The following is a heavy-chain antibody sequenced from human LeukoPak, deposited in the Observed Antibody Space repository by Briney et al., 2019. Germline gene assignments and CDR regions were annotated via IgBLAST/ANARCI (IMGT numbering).Heavy chain of an antibody. J-gene: IGHJ4*02. V-gene: IGHV4-59*01. CDR2: IYYSGST. CDR3: ARGQGGSAY. D-gene: IGHD3-16*01. Sequence: NPSETLSLTCTVSGGSISSYYWNWIRQPPGKGLEWIGYIYYSGSTNYNPSLKSRVTISVDTSKNQFPLKLSSVTAADTAVYYCARGQGGSAYWGQGTLVTVSS. CDR1: GGSISSYY.